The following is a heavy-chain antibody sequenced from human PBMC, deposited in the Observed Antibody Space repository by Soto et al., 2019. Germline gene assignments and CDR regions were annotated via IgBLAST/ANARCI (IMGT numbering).Heavy chain of an antibody. Sequence: SETLSLTCTVSGGSISSYYWSWIRQPPGKGLEWIGYIYYSGSTNYNPSLKSRVTISVDTSKNQFSLKLSSVTAADTAVYYFARRGASYGSGSWGRYYYYMDVWGKGTTATVSS. D-gene: IGHD3-10*01. CDR3: ARRGASYGSGSWGRYYYYMDV. CDR1: GGSISSYY. V-gene: IGHV4-59*08. J-gene: IGHJ6*03. CDR2: IYYSGST.